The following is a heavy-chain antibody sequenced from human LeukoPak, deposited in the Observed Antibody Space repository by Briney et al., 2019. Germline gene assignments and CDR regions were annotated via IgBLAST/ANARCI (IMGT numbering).Heavy chain of an antibody. V-gene: IGHV4-4*07. CDR1: GGSISSYY. CDR3: ARSPGWVVRGVWAFDI. J-gene: IGHJ3*02. CDR2: IYTSGST. D-gene: IGHD3-10*01. Sequence: SETLSLTCTVSGGSISSYYWSWIRQPAGKGLEWIGRIYTSGSTNYNPSLKSRVTISVDTSKNQFSLKLSSVTAADTAVYYCARSPGWVVRGVWAFDIWGQGTMVTVSS.